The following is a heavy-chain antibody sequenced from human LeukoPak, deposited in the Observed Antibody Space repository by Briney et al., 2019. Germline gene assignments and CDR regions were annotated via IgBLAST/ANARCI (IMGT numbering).Heavy chain of an antibody. V-gene: IGHV3-48*03. CDR2: IGNSGSPI. CDR1: GFTFSSYE. CDR3: ARTLDS. J-gene: IGHJ4*02. Sequence: EGSLRLSCAASGFTFSSYEMNWVRQAPGKGLERVSYIGNSGSPIYYADSVKGRFTISRDNAKNSLFLQMSSLRAEDTAVYYCARTLDSWGQGTLVTVSS.